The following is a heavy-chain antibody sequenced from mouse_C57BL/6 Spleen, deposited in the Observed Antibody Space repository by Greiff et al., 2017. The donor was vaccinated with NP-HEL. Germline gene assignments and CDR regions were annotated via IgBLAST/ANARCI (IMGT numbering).Heavy chain of an antibody. Sequence: QVQLKQPGAELVKPGASVKMSCKASGYTFTSYWITWVKQRPGQGLEWIGDIYPGSGSTNYNEKFKSKATLTVDTSSSTAYMQLSSLTSEDSAVYYCARGRYYYGSSSAWFAYWGQGTLVTVSA. V-gene: IGHV1-55*01. D-gene: IGHD1-1*01. CDR3: ARGRYYYGSSSAWFAY. J-gene: IGHJ3*01. CDR2: IYPGSGST. CDR1: GYTFTSYW.